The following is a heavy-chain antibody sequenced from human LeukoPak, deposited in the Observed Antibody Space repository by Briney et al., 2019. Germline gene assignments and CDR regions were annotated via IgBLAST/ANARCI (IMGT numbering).Heavy chain of an antibody. CDR2: ISSSGGYT. Sequence: GGSLRLSCAASGFTFSSYAMSWVRQAPGKGLEWVSGISSSGGYTYYADSVKGRFTVSRDNSKNTLYLQINSLRAEDTAVYYCAKDRYDYVRGFDYWGQGTLVTVSS. J-gene: IGHJ4*02. V-gene: IGHV3-23*01. CDR3: AKDRYDYVRGFDY. CDR1: GFTFSSYA. D-gene: IGHD3-10*02.